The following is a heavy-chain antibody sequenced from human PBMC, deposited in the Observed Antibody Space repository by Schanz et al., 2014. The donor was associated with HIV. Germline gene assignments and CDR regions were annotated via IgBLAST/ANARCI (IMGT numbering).Heavy chain of an antibody. D-gene: IGHD1-1*01. CDR2: INPDHGRT. V-gene: IGHV1-2*02. CDR1: GGTFMTYA. Sequence: QVQLVQSGAEVKKPGSSVKVSCKASGGTFMTYAISWVRQGPGQGLERKGWINPDHGRTYYAKKFQGRVTMTRDTSITTASLDLSRLRSDDTAVYYCARNQYQLLPFDYWGQGTLVTVSS. CDR3: ARNQYQLLPFDY. J-gene: IGHJ4*02.